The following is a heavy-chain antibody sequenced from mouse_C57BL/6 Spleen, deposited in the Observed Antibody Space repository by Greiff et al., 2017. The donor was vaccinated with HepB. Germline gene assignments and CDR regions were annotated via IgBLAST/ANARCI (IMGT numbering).Heavy chain of an antibody. D-gene: IGHD2-1*01. Sequence: VQLQQSGAELVKPGASVKMSCKASGYTFTSYWITWVKQRPGQGLEWIGDIYPGSGSTNYNEKFKSKATLTVDTSSSTAYMQLSSLTSEDSAVYYCAREDYVNYDYAMDYWGQGTSVTVSS. CDR2: IYPGSGST. J-gene: IGHJ4*01. V-gene: IGHV1-55*01. CDR1: GYTFTSYW. CDR3: AREDYVNYDYAMDY.